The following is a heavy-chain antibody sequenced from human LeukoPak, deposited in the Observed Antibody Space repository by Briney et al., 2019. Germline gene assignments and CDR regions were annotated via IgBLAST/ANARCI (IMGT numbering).Heavy chain of an antibody. J-gene: IGHJ6*02. Sequence: GGYLRPSCAASGFTFTSYWRHWVRQAPGRGLGWVSRIKSDESTRDYADFVKGRFTISRDNARNTVYLQMNSLIAEDTAVYYCARGLRDRYGMDVWGQGTTVTVSS. V-gene: IGHV3-74*01. CDR3: ARGLRDRYGMDV. CDR1: GFTFTSYW. D-gene: IGHD5-12*01. CDR2: IKSDESTR.